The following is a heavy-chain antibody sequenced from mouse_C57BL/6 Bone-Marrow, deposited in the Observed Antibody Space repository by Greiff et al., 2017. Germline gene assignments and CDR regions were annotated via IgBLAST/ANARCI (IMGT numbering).Heavy chain of an antibody. CDR3: AREADY. CDR2: IDPSDSYT. CDR1: GYTFTSYW. V-gene: IGHV1-69*01. J-gene: IGHJ2*01. Sequence: QVQLQQPGAELVMPGASVKLSCKASGYTFTSYWMHWVKQRPGQGLEWIGEIDPSDSYTNYTQKFKGKSTLTVDKSSSTAYMQLSSLTSEDSAVYYCAREADYWGQGTTLTVSS.